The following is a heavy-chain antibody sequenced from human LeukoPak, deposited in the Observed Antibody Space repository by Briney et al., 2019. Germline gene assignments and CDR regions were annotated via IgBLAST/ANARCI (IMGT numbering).Heavy chain of an antibody. CDR3: ARGDCSSTSCDYYYYGMDV. J-gene: IGHJ6*02. CDR2: MNPNSGNT. CDR1: GYTFTGYD. Sequence: ASVKVSCKASGYTFTGYDINWVRQATGQGLEWMGWMNPNSGNTGYAQKFQGRVTMTRNTSISTAYMELSSLRSEDTAVYYCARGDCSSTSCDYYYYGMDVWGQGTTVTVSS. D-gene: IGHD2-2*01. V-gene: IGHV1-8*01.